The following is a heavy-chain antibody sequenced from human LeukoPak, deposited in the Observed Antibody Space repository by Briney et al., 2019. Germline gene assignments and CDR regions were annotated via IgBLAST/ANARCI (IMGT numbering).Heavy chain of an antibody. J-gene: IGHJ5*02. CDR3: ARDTNNPAAGTGGWFDP. CDR2: IYHSGTT. CDR1: GDSISSGDYY. V-gene: IGHV4-38-2*02. Sequence: SQTLSLTCTVSGDSISSGDYYWSWIRQPPGKGLEWIGSIYHSGTTYYNPSLKSRVTISVDTSKNQFSLKLNSVTAADTAVYYCARDTNNPAAGTGGWFDPWGQGTLVTVSS. D-gene: IGHD6-13*01.